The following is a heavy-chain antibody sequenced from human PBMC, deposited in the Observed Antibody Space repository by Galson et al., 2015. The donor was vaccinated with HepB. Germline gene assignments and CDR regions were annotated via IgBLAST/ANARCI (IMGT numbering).Heavy chain of an antibody. CDR2: IYYSGST. D-gene: IGHD6-13*01. CDR1: GGSISSYY. CDR3: ARRRPGYSSSENWFDP. J-gene: IGHJ3*01. Sequence: SETLSLTCTVSGGSISSYYWSWIRQPPGKGLEWIGYIYYSGSTNYNPSLKSRVTISVDTSKNQFSLKLSSVTAADTAVYYCARRRPGYSSSENWFDPWGQGTMVTVSS. V-gene: IGHV4-59*08.